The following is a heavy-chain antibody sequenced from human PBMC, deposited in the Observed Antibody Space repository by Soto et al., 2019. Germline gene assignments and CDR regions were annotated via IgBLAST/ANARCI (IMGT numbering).Heavy chain of an antibody. J-gene: IGHJ3*02. CDR3: ARDRGDYYDSSGPLDAFDI. Sequence: QVQLQESGPGLVKPSQTLSLTCTVSGGSISSGGYYWSWIRQHPGKGLEWIGYIYYSGSTYYNPSLKSRVTISVDTSKNQFSLKLSSVTAADTAVYYCARDRGDYYDSSGPLDAFDIWGQGTMVTVSS. D-gene: IGHD3-22*01. CDR2: IYYSGST. V-gene: IGHV4-31*03. CDR1: GGSISSGGYY.